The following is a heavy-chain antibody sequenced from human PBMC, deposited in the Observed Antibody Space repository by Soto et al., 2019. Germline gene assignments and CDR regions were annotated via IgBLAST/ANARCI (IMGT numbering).Heavy chain of an antibody. D-gene: IGHD2-2*02. CDR1: GYTFTSYA. CDR3: AKSATVPAAIAY. V-gene: IGHV1-3*01. Sequence: QVQLVQSGAEVKKPGASVKVSCKASGYTFTSYAMHWVRQAPGQRLEWMGWINAGNGNTKYSQKFQGRVTITRDTSASAAYMELSSLRSEDTAVYYCAKSATVPAAIAYWGQGTLVTVSS. CDR2: INAGNGNT. J-gene: IGHJ4*02.